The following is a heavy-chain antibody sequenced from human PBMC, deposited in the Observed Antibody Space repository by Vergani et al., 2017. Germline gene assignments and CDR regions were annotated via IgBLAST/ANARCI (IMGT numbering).Heavy chain of an antibody. Sequence: QVQLQESGPGLVKPSETLSLTCTVSGSSISSYYWSWIRQPPGKGLEWIGYIYYSGSTNYNPSLKSRVTISVDTSKNQFSLKLSSVTAADTAVYYCARGGGIVGAHDAFDIWGQGTMVTVSS. D-gene: IGHD1-26*01. J-gene: IGHJ3*02. CDR1: GSSISSYY. CDR3: ARGGGIVGAHDAFDI. CDR2: IYYSGST. V-gene: IGHV4-59*01.